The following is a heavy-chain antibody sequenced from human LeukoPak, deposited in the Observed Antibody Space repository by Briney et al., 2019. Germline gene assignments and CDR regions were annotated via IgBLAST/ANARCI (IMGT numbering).Heavy chain of an antibody. V-gene: IGHV1-46*01. Sequence: ASVTVSFTASGGTFSSYAISWVRQAPGQGLEWMGIINPSGGSTSYAQKFQGRVTMTRDMSTSTVYMELSSLRSEDTAVYYCARDSYSSSSSVAFDIWGQGTMVTVSS. D-gene: IGHD6-6*01. CDR3: ARDSYSSSSSVAFDI. CDR1: GGTFSSYA. J-gene: IGHJ3*02. CDR2: INPSGGST.